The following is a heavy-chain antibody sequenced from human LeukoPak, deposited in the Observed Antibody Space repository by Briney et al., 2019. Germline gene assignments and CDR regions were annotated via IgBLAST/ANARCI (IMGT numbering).Heavy chain of an antibody. J-gene: IGHJ6*02. D-gene: IGHD5-24*01. CDR1: GFTVSSNY. CDR3: ARGRRDIYYGMDG. CDR2: IYSGGTT. V-gene: IGHV3-66*01. Sequence: GGSLRLSCVASGFTVSSNYMSWVRQAPGKGLEWASVIYSGGTTYYADSVKGRFTISRDNSKNTLYLQMSILRDEDAAVYYCARGRRDIYYGMDGLGQGTTVIVSS.